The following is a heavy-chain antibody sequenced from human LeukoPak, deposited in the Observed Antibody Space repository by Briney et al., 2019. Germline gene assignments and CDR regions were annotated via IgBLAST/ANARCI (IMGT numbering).Heavy chain of an antibody. CDR2: PYWDDDK. V-gene: IGHV2-5*02. D-gene: IGHD6-19*01. CDR1: GFSLTTSGET. Sequence: SGPPLVEPPQTLTLTCSISGFSLTTSGETVGWIRQPPGKALEWLALPYWDDDKRYSPSLRNRLTITKDTSKNQVVLTMTNMDPADTATYYCAHSGDSGWSTYYFDSWGQGTLVTVSS. CDR3: AHSGDSGWSTYYFDS. J-gene: IGHJ4*02.